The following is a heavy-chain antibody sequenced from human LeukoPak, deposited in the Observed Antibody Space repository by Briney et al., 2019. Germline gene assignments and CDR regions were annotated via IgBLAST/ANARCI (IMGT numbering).Heavy chain of an antibody. CDR3: ARGYYRWFDP. V-gene: IGHV4-59*01. CDR1: GGSISSYY. D-gene: IGHD3-16*01. J-gene: IGHJ5*02. CDR2: IYYSGST. Sequence: PSETLSLTCTVSGGSISSYYWSWIRQPPGKGLEWIGYIYYSGSTNYNPSLKSRVTISVDTSKNQFSLKLSSVTAADTAVYYRARGYYRWFDPWGQGTLVTVSS.